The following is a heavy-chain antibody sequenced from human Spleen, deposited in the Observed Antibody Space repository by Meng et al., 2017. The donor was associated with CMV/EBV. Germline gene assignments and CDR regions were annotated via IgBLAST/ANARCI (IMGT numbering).Heavy chain of an antibody. V-gene: IGHV3-30*04. D-gene: IGHD1-14*01. CDR3: AKGLNSGLNYYYYGMDV. Sequence: GESLKISCAASGFTFSSYAMHWVRQAPGKGLEWVAVISYDGSNKYYADSVKGRFTISRDNSKNTLYLQMNSLRAEDTAVYYCAKGLNSGLNYYYYGMDVWGQGTTVTVSS. CDR2: ISYDGSNK. J-gene: IGHJ6*02. CDR1: GFTFSSYA.